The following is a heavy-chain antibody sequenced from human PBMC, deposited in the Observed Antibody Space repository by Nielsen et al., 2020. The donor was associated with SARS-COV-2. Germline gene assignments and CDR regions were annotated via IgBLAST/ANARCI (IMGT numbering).Heavy chain of an antibody. CDR1: GFNFNNYG. D-gene: IGHD6-19*01. V-gene: IGHV3-7*03. J-gene: IGHJ6*02. Sequence: GGSLRLSCAASGFNFNNYGLDWVRQAPGKGLEWVANIKQDGSEKYYVDSVKGRFTISRDNAKNSLYLQMNSLRAEDTAVYYCARDSAGPYYYYYYGMDVWGQGTTVTVSS. CDR2: IKQDGSEK. CDR3: ARDSAGPYYYYYYGMDV.